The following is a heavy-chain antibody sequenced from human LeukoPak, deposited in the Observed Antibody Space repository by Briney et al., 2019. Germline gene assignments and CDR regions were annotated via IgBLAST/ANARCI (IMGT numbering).Heavy chain of an antibody. V-gene: IGHV4-34*01. CDR3: ARGLRKYSSSSSPVY. J-gene: IGHJ4*02. CDR1: GGSFSGYY. CDR2: INHSGST. D-gene: IGHD6-6*01. Sequence: PSETLSLTCAVYGGSFSGYYWSWIRQPPGKGLEWIGEINHSGSTNYNPSLKSRVTISVDTSKNQFSPKLSSVTAADTAVYYCARGLRKYSSSSSPVYWGQGTLVTVSS.